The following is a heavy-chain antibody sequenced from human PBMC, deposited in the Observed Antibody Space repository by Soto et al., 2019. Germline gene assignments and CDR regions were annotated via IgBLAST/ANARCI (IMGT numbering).Heavy chain of an antibody. CDR3: AGYSSNWFQTEGMDV. CDR2: IFHRGST. Sequence: PSETLSLTCNVYGASINTYYWSWIRQPPQKGLEWIGYIFHRGSTTYNPSLKSRVTISIDASKKYFSLRLNSVTAADTAVYYCAGYSSNWFQTEGMDVWGQGTTVTVSS. V-gene: IGHV4-59*12. D-gene: IGHD6-13*01. J-gene: IGHJ6*02. CDR1: GASINTYY.